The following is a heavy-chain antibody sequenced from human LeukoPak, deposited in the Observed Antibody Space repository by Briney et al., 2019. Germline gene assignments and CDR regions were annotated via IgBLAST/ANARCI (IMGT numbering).Heavy chain of an antibody. CDR3: TRDNYGDYGTD. D-gene: IGHD4-17*01. Sequence: GGSLRLSCAASGFTFSSYSMNWVRQAPGKGLEWVSSISSSSSYIYYADSLKGRFTISRDNAKKSVYLQMNSLKTEDTAVYYCTRDNYGDYGTDWGQGTLVTVSS. J-gene: IGHJ4*02. V-gene: IGHV3-21*03. CDR1: GFTFSSYS. CDR2: ISSSSSYI.